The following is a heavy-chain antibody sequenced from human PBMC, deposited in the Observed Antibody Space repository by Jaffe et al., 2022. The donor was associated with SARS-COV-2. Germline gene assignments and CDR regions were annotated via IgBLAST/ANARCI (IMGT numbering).Heavy chain of an antibody. J-gene: IGHJ4*02. V-gene: IGHV3-33*01. CDR3: ARDSFTRYYYDSSGYYFPDY. CDR2: IWYDGSNK. CDR1: GFTFSSYG. D-gene: IGHD3-22*01. Sequence: QVQLVESGGGVVQPGRSLRLSCAASGFTFSSYGMHWVRQAPGKGLEWVAVIWYDGSNKYYADSVKGRFTISRDNSKNTLYLQMNSLRAEDTAVYYCARDSFTRYYYDSSGYYFPDYWGQGTLVTVSS.